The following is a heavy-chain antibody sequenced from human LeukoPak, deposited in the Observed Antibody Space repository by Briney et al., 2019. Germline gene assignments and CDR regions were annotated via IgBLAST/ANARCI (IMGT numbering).Heavy chain of an antibody. Sequence: SETLSLTCTVSGGSITSSNYYWGWIRQPPGKGLEWIGSIYYSGSTYYNPSLKSRVTISVDTSKNQFSLKLSSVTAADTAVYYCARRGRGSYGYFFDYWGQGTLVTVSS. D-gene: IGHD5-18*01. V-gene: IGHV4-39*01. CDR2: IYYSGST. CDR1: GGSITSSNYY. J-gene: IGHJ4*02. CDR3: ARRGRGSYGYFFDY.